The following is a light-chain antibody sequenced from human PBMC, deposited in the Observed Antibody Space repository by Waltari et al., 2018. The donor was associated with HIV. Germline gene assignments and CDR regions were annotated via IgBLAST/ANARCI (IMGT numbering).Light chain of an antibody. V-gene: IGLV1-40*01. CDR2: AAN. Sequence: QSALTQPPSVSGAPGQTVTISCTGTTSNIGADYDVHWYQQFPGGAPRLPISAANKRPSGLPHRFSFSKSGNSASLTITWLQADDEAEYYCQSHDDFVGSREFGGG. CDR1: TSNIGADYD. CDR3: QSHDDFVGSRE. J-gene: IGLJ2*01.